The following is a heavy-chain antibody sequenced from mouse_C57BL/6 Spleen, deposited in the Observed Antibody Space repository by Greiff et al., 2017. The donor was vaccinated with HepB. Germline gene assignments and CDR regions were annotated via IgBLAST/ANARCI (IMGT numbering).Heavy chain of an antibody. V-gene: IGHV5-17*01. D-gene: IGHD2-3*01. CDR1: GFTFSDYG. J-gene: IGHJ1*03. Sequence: EVKLMESGGGLVKPGGSLKLSCAASGFTFSDYGMHWVRQAPEKGLEWVAYISSGSSTIYYADTVKGRFTISRDNAKNTLFLQMTSLRSEDTAMYYCARDGYYFSYWYFDVWGTGTTVTVSS. CDR2: ISSGSSTI. CDR3: ARDGYYFSYWYFDV.